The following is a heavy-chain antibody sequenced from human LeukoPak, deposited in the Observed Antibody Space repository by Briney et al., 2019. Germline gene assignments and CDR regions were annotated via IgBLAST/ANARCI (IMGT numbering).Heavy chain of an antibody. D-gene: IGHD2-21*02. CDR2: IYYSGST. V-gene: IGHV4-59*08. J-gene: IGHJ4*02. Sequence: SETLSLTCIVSVGSISSYFWSWIRQPPGKGLEWIGYIYYSGSTNYNPSLKSRVTISVDTSKNQFSLKLSSVTAADTAVYYCASGGRVTSLDCWGQGTLVTGSS. CDR1: VGSISSYF. CDR3: ASGGRVTSLDC.